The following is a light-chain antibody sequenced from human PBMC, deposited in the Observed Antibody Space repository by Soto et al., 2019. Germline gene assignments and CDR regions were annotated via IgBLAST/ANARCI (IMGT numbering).Light chain of an antibody. CDR2: GSS. CDR3: QSYDSSLINYV. CDR1: TSNIGADYD. V-gene: IGLV1-40*01. J-gene: IGLJ1*01. Sequence: QSALTQPPSVSGAPGQRVTISCTGSTSNIGADYDVHWYQQLPGTAPKLLIYGSSDRPSGVPDRFSGSKSGTSASLAITGLQAEDEADYYCQSYDSSLINYVFGNGTKVT.